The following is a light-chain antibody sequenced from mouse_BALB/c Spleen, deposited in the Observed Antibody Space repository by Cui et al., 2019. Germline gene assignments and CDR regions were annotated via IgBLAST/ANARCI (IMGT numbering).Light chain of an antibody. CDR3: QLYHSYPFMYP. CDR2: RTS. CDR1: SSVSY. J-gene: IGKJ2*01. V-gene: IGKV4-61*01. Sequence: QIVQNQSPALMAAAPGEKVTISCSARSSVSYRYWYQQKPGSSPKPWIYRTSHLASGVPARFSGSGSGTSYSLTFRSMEAEDAATYYCQLYHSYPFMYPFGGGTKLEIK.